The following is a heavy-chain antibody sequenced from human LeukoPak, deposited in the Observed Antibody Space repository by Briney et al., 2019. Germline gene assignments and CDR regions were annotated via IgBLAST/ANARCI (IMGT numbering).Heavy chain of an antibody. CDR2: INTNSGGT. V-gene: IGHV1-2*06. J-gene: IGHJ4*02. CDR1: GYTFTGYY. CDR3: ARDYERVLVD. D-gene: IGHD3-3*01. Sequence: GASVKVSCKGSGYTFTGYYMHWGRQGQGQGKEWMGRINTNSGGTNYAQKFQGRVTLTRHTSISTASMEPSRLRSDDTAVYYCARDYERVLVDWGQGTLVAVSS.